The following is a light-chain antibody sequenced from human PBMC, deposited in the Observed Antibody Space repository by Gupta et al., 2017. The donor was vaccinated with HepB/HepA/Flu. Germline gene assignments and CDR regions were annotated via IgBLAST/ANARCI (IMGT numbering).Light chain of an antibody. CDR1: QSISRW. V-gene: IGKV1-5*03. CDR2: TAS. CDR3: QRSNRCT. J-gene: IGKJ2*02. Sequence: LLTQSPSTLSASVGDRVTITCRASQSISRWLTWYPQKPRKAPKPLIYTASSLESWVPSRFSGRRYVTESIRTIRSVQPDDYSTHYCQRSNRCTFGQGTKVEIK.